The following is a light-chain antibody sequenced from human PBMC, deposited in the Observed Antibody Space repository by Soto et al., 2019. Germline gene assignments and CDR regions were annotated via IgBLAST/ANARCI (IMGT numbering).Light chain of an antibody. J-gene: IGKJ4*01. Sequence: EVLMTQSPDTLYVSPGERVTLSCRASQSVSDKLAWYQQKPGQGPRLLVYRASTRTLGIPARFSGSESGTEFTLTISSLQSEDFATYHCQQFYNWPLTFGGGTKVE. CDR3: QQFYNWPLT. CDR2: RAS. CDR1: QSVSDK. V-gene: IGKV3-15*01.